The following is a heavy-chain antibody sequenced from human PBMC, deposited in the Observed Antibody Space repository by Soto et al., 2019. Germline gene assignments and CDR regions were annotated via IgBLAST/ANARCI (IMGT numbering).Heavy chain of an antibody. D-gene: IGHD2-2*01. CDR2: IYYSGST. J-gene: IGHJ5*02. CDR1: GGSVSSYY. Sequence: SETLSLTCTVFGGSVSSYYWSWIRQSPGKGLEWIGYIYYSGSTNYNPSLKSRVTISVDTSKNQFSLKLSSVTAADTAVYYCARDAEGVPAAISWFDPWGQGTLVTVS. V-gene: IGHV4-59*02. CDR3: ARDAEGVPAAISWFDP.